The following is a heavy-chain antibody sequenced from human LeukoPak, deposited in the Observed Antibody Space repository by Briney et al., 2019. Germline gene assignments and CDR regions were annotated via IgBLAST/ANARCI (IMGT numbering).Heavy chain of an antibody. J-gene: IGHJ4*02. V-gene: IGHV5-10-1*01. Sequence: KSGESLKISCKGSGYSCTSYWISWVRQLPGKGLEWMGRIDPSDSYTNYSPSFQGHVTISADKSISTAYLQWSSLKASDTAMYYCARHQGKWAVALDYWGQGTLVTVSS. D-gene: IGHD6-19*01. CDR2: IDPSDSYT. CDR1: GYSCTSYW. CDR3: ARHQGKWAVALDY.